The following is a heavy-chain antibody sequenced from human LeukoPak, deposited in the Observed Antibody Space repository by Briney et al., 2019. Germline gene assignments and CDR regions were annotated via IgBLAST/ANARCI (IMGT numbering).Heavy chain of an antibody. CDR2: INPSGGST. CDR3: AREIIAAAGYGY. V-gene: IGHV1-46*01. CDR1: GYTFTSYY. Sequence: ASVKVSCKASGYTFTSYYMHWVRQAPGQGLEWMGIINPSGGSTSYAQKFQGRVTMTRDMSTSTVYMELSRLRSDDTAVYYCAREIIAAAGYGYWGQGTLVTVSS. D-gene: IGHD6-13*01. J-gene: IGHJ4*02.